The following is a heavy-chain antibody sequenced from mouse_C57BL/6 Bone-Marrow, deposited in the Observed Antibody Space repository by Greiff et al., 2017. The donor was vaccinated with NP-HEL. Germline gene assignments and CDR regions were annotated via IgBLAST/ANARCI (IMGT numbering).Heavy chain of an antibody. CDR1: GYTFTSYW. V-gene: IGHV1-5*01. D-gene: IGHD1-1*01. Sequence: FQLHQSGTVLVRPGASVKMSCKTSGYTFTSYWMHWVKQRPGQGLDWIGAIYPGNSDTSYNQKFKGKAKLTAVTSASTAYMQLSSLTLEDSAVYYCTTYCDSSYHYAMDYWGQGTSVTVSS. J-gene: IGHJ4*01. CDR2: IYPGNSDT. CDR3: TTYCDSSYHYAMDY.